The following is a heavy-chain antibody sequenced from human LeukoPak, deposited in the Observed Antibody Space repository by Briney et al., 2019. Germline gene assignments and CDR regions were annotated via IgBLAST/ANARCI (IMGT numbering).Heavy chain of an antibody. CDR3: ARDRSGSGSYYNFDY. V-gene: IGHV4-30-2*01. CDR1: GGSISSGGYS. CDR2: IYHSGST. D-gene: IGHD3-10*01. J-gene: IGHJ4*02. Sequence: PSETLSLTCAVSGGSISSGGYSWSWIRQPPGKGLEWIGYIYHSGSTYYNPSLKSRVTISVDRSKNQFSLKLSSVTAADTAVYYCARDRSGSGSYYNFDYWGQGTLVTVSS.